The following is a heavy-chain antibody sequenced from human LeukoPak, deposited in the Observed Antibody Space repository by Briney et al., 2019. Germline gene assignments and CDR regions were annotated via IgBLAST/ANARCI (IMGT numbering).Heavy chain of an antibody. D-gene: IGHD5-12*01. J-gene: IGHJ4*02. CDR1: GYSFTTNW. CDR3: ARRLYSGDEAYDY. V-gene: IGHV5-51*01. CDR2: IYPGDSYT. Sequence: GESPKISCEASGYSFTTNWIAWARQMPGKGLEWMAIIYPGDSYTKYSPSFQVHVTISADKSISTAYLQWSSLKASDTAMYYCARRLYSGDEAYDYWGQGTLVTVSS.